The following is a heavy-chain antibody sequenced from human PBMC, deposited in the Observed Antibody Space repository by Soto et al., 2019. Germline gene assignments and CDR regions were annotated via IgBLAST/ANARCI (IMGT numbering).Heavy chain of an antibody. J-gene: IGHJ5*02. CDR3: AGMPYTSGLRFDP. CDR2: IYQSGVT. Sequence: SETLSLTCTVSGGSISSGDYYWSWIRQPPGKALQWIGFIYQSGVTSYNPPLASRVSISLDRSNNQCSLKLKSVTAADTAVYFCAGMPYTSGLRFDPWGPGTLVTVSS. D-gene: IGHD6-19*01. V-gene: IGHV4-30-2*01. CDR1: GGSISSGDYY.